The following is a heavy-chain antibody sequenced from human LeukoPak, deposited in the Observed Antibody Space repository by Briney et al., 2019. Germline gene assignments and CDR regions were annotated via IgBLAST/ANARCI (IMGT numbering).Heavy chain of an antibody. CDR1: DGSISSSTYY. D-gene: IGHD4-17*01. J-gene: IGHJ5*02. CDR3: ARVRPTVTSSGGWFDP. Sequence: SETLSLTCTVSDGSISSSTYYWGWIRQPPGRGLEWIGSIYYSGSTYYNPSLKSRVTISVDTSKNQFSLKLSSVTAADTAVYYCARVRPTVTSSGGWFDPWGQGTLVTVSS. CDR2: IYYSGST. V-gene: IGHV4-39*07.